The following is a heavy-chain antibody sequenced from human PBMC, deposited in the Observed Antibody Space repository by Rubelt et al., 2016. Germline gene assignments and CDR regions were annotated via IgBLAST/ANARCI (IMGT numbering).Heavy chain of an antibody. D-gene: IGHD6-19*01. CDR2: INPKSGGT. J-gene: IGHJ4*02. Sequence: QVQLVQSGSELKKPGASVKVSCRASEYTFTNYAINWVRQAPGQGLEWMGWINPKSGGTNYEQKFQGRVTMTRDTSISTAYMELSRLRSDDTAMYDCARDKVAGAIDFWGQGTLVTVSS. CDR1: EYTFTNYA. CDR3: ARDKVAGAIDF. V-gene: IGHV1-2*02.